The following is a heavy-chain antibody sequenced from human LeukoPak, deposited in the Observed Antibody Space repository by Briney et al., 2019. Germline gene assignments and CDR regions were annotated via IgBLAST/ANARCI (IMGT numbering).Heavy chain of an antibody. CDR2: ISGDGGHA. CDR3: TKPFWSGYTPQLNAFVI. D-gene: IGHD3-3*01. Sequence: GGSLRLSCAASGFTFSNYAMSWVRQAPGKALEWVSAISGDGGHAYYADSVKGRFTVSRDNSTNRLHLQMNSLRAEDTAVYYCTKPFWSGYTPQLNAFVIWGQGSMVTVSS. V-gene: IGHV3-23*01. J-gene: IGHJ3*02. CDR1: GFTFSNYA.